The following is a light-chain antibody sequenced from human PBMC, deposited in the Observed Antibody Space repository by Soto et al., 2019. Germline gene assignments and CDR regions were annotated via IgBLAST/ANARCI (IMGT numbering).Light chain of an antibody. CDR1: SGHSSYA. J-gene: IGLJ3*02. CDR3: QTWGTGIRV. CDR2: LNSDGSH. V-gene: IGLV4-69*01. Sequence: QAVGTQSPSASASLGASVKLTCTLSSGHSSYAIAWHQQQPEKGPRYLMKLNSDGSHSKGDGIPDRFSGSSSGAERYLTISSLQSEDEADYYCQTWGTGIRVFGGGTEVTVL.